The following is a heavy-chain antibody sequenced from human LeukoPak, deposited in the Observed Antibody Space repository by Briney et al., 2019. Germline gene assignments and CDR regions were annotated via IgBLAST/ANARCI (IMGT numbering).Heavy chain of an antibody. Sequence: PSETLSLTCAVYGGSFSGYYWSWIRQPPGKGLEWIGEISHSGSTNYNPSLKSRVTISVDTSKNQFSLKLSSVTAADTAVYYCARGYCSGGSCYSYYYYNYMDVWGKGTTVTVSS. D-gene: IGHD2-15*01. V-gene: IGHV4-34*01. J-gene: IGHJ6*03. CDR1: GGSFSGYY. CDR2: ISHSGST. CDR3: ARGYCSGGSCYSYYYYNYMDV.